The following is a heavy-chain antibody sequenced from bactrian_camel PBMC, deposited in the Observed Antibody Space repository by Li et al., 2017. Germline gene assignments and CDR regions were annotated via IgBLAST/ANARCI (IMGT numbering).Heavy chain of an antibody. CDR1: GFTFSSYW. CDR3: AADRLRTQRGRCPDEYNY. D-gene: IGHD3*01. Sequence: VQLVESGGGLVQPGGSLRLSCAASGFTFSSYWMYWVRQAPGKGLEWVSAISASGGTTIYADSVKGRFTISRDNAKNTVYLQMNSLKPEDTAMYYCAADRLRTQRGRCPDEYNYWGQGTQVTVS. V-gene: IGHV3S1*01. J-gene: IGHJ4*01. CDR2: ISASGGTT.